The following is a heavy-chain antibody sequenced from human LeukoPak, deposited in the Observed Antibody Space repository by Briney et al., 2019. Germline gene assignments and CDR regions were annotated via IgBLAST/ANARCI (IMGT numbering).Heavy chain of an antibody. CDR2: IYYSGGT. V-gene: IGHV4-59*01. CDR1: GGSINYYY. Sequence: SETLSLTCTVSGGSINYYYWMWLRQPPGKGLEWIGYIYYSGGTHYNPSLKSRVTMLVDTSKNQFSLKLTAVTAADTAVYYCARETPGAGHFDYWGQGSLVTVSS. CDR3: ARETPGAGHFDY. D-gene: IGHD7-27*01. J-gene: IGHJ4*02.